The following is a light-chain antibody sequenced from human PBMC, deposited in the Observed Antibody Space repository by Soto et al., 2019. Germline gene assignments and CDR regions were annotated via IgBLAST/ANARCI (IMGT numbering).Light chain of an antibody. CDR2: DDS. J-gene: IGLJ2*01. CDR3: AAWDDSLNGVV. CDR1: NIGSKS. V-gene: IGLV3-21*02. Sequence: SYELTQPPSVSVAPGQTARITCGGNNIGSKSVHWYQQKPGQAPVLVVYDDSDRPSGIPERFSGSKSGTSASLAISGLQSEDEADYYCAAWDDSLNGVVFGGGTKLTVL.